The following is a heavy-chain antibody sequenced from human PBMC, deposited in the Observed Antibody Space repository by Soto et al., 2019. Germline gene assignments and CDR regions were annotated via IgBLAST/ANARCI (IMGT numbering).Heavy chain of an antibody. CDR1: GFTFDDHA. CDR3: AKASHHDFWSAYRYFYF. D-gene: IGHD3-3*01. J-gene: IGHJ4*02. V-gene: IGHV3-9*01. CDR2: INWNSATI. Sequence: MQLVESGGGFVQPGRSLTLSCAASGFTFDDHAMHWVRQRPGKGLEWVSGINWNSATIDYAASVKGRFTISRDNAKNSVSLQMSGLRAEDTALYFCAKASHHDFWSAYRYFYFWGQGGMVSVYS.